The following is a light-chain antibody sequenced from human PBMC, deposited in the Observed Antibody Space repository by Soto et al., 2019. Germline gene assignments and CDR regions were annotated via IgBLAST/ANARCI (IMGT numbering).Light chain of an antibody. CDR1: QSVDNY. V-gene: IGKV3-11*01. CDR2: DAS. CDR3: LNRSNWPPSWT. Sequence: EIVLTQSPPTLSLSPGERATLSCRASQSVDNYLAWYQHKPGLAPRVLIYDASSRATDIPAGFSGSGSGTDFTLTISSLEPEDFAVYFCLNRSNWPPSWTFGQGTKVDIK. J-gene: IGKJ1*01.